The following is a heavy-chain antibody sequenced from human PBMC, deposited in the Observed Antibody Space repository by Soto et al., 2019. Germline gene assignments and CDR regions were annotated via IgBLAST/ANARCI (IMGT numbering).Heavy chain of an antibody. D-gene: IGHD2-8*02. V-gene: IGHV3-23*01. Sequence: GGSLRLSCVASGFIFSDYAMSWVRQGPGKGLEWVSGISFSGDNTNYADSVKGRFIISRDNSKNTLYLLMNRLRIEDIAIYYCAKIALVGSFGFELAREYWGQGILVTVSS. CDR2: ISFSGDNT. CDR1: GFIFSDYA. CDR3: AKIALVGSFGFELAREY. J-gene: IGHJ4*02.